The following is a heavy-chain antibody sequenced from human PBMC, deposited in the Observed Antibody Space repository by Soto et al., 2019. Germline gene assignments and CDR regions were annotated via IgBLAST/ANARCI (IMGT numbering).Heavy chain of an antibody. D-gene: IGHD2-15*01. J-gene: IGHJ6*03. CDR2: ISSSSSTI. CDR3: ARDSSYCSGGSCYFDYYYMDV. CDR1: GFTFSSYS. V-gene: IGHV3-48*01. Sequence: GGSLRLSCAASGFTFSSYSMNWVRQAPGKGLKWVSYISSSSSTIYYADSVKGRFTISRDNAKNSLYLQMNSLRAEVTAVYYCARDSSYCSGGSCYFDYYYMDVWGKGTTVTVSS.